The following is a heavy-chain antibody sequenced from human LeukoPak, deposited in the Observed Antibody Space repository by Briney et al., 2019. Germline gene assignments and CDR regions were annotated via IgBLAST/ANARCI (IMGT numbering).Heavy chain of an antibody. Sequence: GRSLRLSCAASGFTFDDYAMHWVRQAPGKGLEWVSGISWNSGSIGYADSVKGRFTTSRDNAKNSLYLQMNSLRAEDTALYYCAKDYHCYDSSGYLLGWGQGTLVTVSS. CDR2: ISWNSGSI. CDR3: AKDYHCYDSSGYLLG. D-gene: IGHD3-22*01. J-gene: IGHJ4*02. V-gene: IGHV3-9*01. CDR1: GFTFDDYA.